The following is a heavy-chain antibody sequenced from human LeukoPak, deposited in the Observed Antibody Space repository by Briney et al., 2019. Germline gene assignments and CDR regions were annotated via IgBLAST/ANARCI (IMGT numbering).Heavy chain of an antibody. D-gene: IGHD3-3*01. CDR2: ISGSGGST. V-gene: IGHV3-23*01. J-gene: IGHJ4*02. CDR1: GFTFSSYA. Sequence: PGGSLRLSCAASGFTFSSYAMNWVRQAPGKGLEWVSAISGSGGSTYYADSVKGRFTISRDNSKNTLYLQMNSLRAEDTAVYYCAKVPAVRITIFGVSFDFWGQGTLVTVSS. CDR3: AKVPAVRITIFGVSFDF.